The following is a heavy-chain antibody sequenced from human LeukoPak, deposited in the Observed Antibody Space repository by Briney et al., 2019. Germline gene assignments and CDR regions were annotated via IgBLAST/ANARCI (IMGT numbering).Heavy chain of an antibody. CDR3: AGRYYYDSSGYLDAFDI. CDR2: IYYSGST. CDR1: GGSISSGGYS. Sequence: SQTLSLTCAVSGGSISSGGYSWSWIRQPPGKGLEWIGYIYYSGSTNYNPSLKSRVTISVDTSKNQFSLKLSSVTAADTAVYYCAGRYYYDSSGYLDAFDIWGQGTMVTVSS. V-gene: IGHV4-30-4*07. D-gene: IGHD3-22*01. J-gene: IGHJ3*02.